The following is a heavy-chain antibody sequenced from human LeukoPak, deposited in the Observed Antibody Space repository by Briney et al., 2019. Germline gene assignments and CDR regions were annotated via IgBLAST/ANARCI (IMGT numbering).Heavy chain of an antibody. D-gene: IGHD5-18*01. CDR2: INPDGSEK. V-gene: IGHV3-7*03. CDR1: GFTFSSYA. J-gene: IGHJ4*02. Sequence: GESLRLSCAASGFTFSSYAMSWVRQAPGKGLEWVANINPDGSEKYYVDSVKGRFTISRDNAKNSLSLQMNSLRAEDTAVYYCARGGRYSYDYWGQGTLVTVSS. CDR3: ARGGRYSYDY.